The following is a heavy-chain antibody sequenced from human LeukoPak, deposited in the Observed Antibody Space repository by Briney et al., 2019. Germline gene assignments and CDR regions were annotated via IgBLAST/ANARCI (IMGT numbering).Heavy chain of an antibody. CDR2: INHSGST. Sequence: SETLSLTCAVYGGSFSGYYWSWIRQPPGKGLEWIGEINHSGSTNYNPSLKSRVTISVDTSKNQFSLKLSSVTAADTAVYYCARTRGSGSDSRDYWGQGTLVTVSS. CDR1: GGSFSGYY. D-gene: IGHD3-10*01. V-gene: IGHV4-34*01. J-gene: IGHJ4*02. CDR3: ARTRGSGSDSRDY.